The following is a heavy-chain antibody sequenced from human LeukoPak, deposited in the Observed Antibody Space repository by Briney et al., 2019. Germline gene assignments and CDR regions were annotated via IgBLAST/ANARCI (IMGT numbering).Heavy chain of an antibody. CDR1: GGSFSGYY. CDR3: ARVTGPIAVAGTNWFDP. J-gene: IGHJ5*02. Sequence: PSETLSLTCAVYGGSFSGYYWSWIRQPPGKGLEWIGEINHSGSTNYNPSLKSRVTISVDTSKNQFSLKLSSVTAADTAVYYCARVTGPIAVAGTNWFDPWSQGTLVTASS. D-gene: IGHD6-19*01. V-gene: IGHV4-34*01. CDR2: INHSGST.